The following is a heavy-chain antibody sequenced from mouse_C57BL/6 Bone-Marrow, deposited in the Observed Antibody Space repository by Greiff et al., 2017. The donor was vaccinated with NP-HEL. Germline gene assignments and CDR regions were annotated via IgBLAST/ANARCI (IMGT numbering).Heavy chain of an antibody. CDR3: ARGDYYAMDY. CDR1: GYTFTNYW. CDR2: IYPGGGYT. V-gene: IGHV1-63*01. J-gene: IGHJ4*01. Sequence: VQLKQSGAELVRPGTSVKMSCKASGYTFTNYWIGWAKQRPGHGLEWIGDIYPGGGYTNYNEKFKGKATLTADKSSSTAYMQFSSLTSEDSAIYYCARGDYYAMDYWGQGTSVTVSS.